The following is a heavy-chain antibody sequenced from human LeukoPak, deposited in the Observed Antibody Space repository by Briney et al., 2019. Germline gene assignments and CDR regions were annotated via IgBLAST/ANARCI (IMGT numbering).Heavy chain of an antibody. CDR2: IKEDGSQK. Sequence: PGGSLRLSCAASGFTFSVYWMSWIRQAPGKGLEWVAHIKEDGSQKYYSGSVKGRFTISRNNAQNSLYLQMSSLRADDSAIYYCVGWASDNRWGQGTLVTVST. V-gene: IGHV3-7*01. CDR1: GFTFSVYW. J-gene: IGHJ1*01. CDR3: VGWASDNR. D-gene: IGHD2/OR15-2a*01.